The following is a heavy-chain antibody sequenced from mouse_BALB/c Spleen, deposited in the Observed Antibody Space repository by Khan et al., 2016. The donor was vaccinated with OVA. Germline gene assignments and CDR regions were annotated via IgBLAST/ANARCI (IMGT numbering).Heavy chain of an antibody. Sequence: EVELVESGGDIVKPGGSLKLSCAASGFTFSTYGMSWVRQTPYKRLEWVATVSTGGHYTYYTDTVKGRFTISRDNAKNTLYLQMSSLRSEDTAMFYCTRLAYYYDSEGFAYWGQGTLVTVSA. CDR3: TRLAYYYDSEGFAY. V-gene: IGHV5-6*01. CDR1: GFTFSTYG. CDR2: VSTGGHYT. J-gene: IGHJ3*01. D-gene: IGHD1-1*01.